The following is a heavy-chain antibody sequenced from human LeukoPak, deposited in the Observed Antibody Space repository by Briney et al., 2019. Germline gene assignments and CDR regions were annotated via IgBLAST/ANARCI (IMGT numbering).Heavy chain of an antibody. D-gene: IGHD3-3*01. CDR1: GYSFTSYW. CDR2: IYPGDSDT. V-gene: IGHV5-51*01. J-gene: IGHJ6*03. CDR3: ARHDSIRARRYDFWSGFSYYMDV. Sequence: GESLKISCKGSGYSFTSYWIGWVRQMPGKGLEWMGIIYPGDSDTRYSPSFQGQVTISADKSISTAYLQWSSLKASDTAMYYCARHDSIRARRYDFWSGFSYYMDVWGKGTTVTVSS.